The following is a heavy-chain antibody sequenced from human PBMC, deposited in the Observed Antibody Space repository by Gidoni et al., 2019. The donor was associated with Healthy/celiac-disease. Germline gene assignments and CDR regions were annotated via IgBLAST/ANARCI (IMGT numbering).Heavy chain of an antibody. CDR1: GFTFSSYG. CDR2: ISYDGSNK. Sequence: QVQLVESGVGVVQPGRSLRLSCAASGFTFSSYGMHWVRQAPGKGLEWVAVISYDGSNKYYADSVKGRFTISRDNSKNTLYLQMNSLRAEDTAVYYCAKSHAYGSKYYFDYWGQGTLVTVSS. J-gene: IGHJ4*02. CDR3: AKSHAYGSKYYFDY. V-gene: IGHV3-30*18. D-gene: IGHD3-10*01.